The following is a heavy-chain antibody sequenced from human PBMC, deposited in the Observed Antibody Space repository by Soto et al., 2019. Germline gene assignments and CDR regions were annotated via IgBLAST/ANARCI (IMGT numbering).Heavy chain of an antibody. D-gene: IGHD3-22*01. J-gene: IGHJ4*02. CDR1: GFTFSDYY. CDR2: ISSSDNII. V-gene: IGHV3-11*01. CDR3: TRDLGYYDSSGYFDY. Sequence: GGSLRLSCAASGFTFSDYYMSWIRQAPGKGLEWVAYISSSDNIIYYADSVKGRFTISRDNAKNSLYLQMNSLRAEDTAVYYCTRDLGYYDSSGYFDYWGQGTLVTVSS.